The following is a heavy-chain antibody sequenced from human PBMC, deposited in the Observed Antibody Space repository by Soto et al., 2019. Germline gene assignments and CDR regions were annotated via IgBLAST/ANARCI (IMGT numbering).Heavy chain of an antibody. CDR3: ARHRGGSRPGIAVAGSISWFDP. D-gene: IGHD6-19*01. CDR1: GGSISSSSYY. Sequence: ETLSLTCTVSGGSISSSSYYWGWIRQPPGKGLEWIGSIYYSGSTYYNPSLKSRVTISVDTSKNQFSLKLSSVTAADTAVYYCARHRGGSRPGIAVAGSISWFDPWSQGTLVTVSS. CDR2: IYYSGST. J-gene: IGHJ5*02. V-gene: IGHV4-39*01.